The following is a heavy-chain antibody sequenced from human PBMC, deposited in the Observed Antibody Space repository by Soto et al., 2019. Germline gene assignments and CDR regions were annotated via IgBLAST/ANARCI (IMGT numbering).Heavy chain of an antibody. Sequence: GASVKVSCKASGYTFTSYCISWVPQAPGQGLEWMGWISAYNGNTNYAQKLQGRVTMTTDTSTSTAYMELRSLRSDDTAVYYCARQEIAVENRDWGQGTLVTVSS. J-gene: IGHJ4*02. D-gene: IGHD6-19*01. CDR2: ISAYNGNT. V-gene: IGHV1-18*01. CDR3: ARQEIAVENRD. CDR1: GYTFTSYC.